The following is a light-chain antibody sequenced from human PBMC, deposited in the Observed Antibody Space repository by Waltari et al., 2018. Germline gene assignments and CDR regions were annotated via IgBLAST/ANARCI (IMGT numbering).Light chain of an antibody. CDR3: SAWDGSLNTWL. Sequence: QAGLTQPPSVSTGLRQTATLTCIGNTKNIGDDGLYWLQQHQGHPPKVLSYRNTHRPSGISERFSASRSGNTASLTISGLQPEDEADYYCSAWDGSLNTWLFGGGTKLTVL. CDR2: RNT. J-gene: IGLJ2*01. CDR1: TKNIGDDG. V-gene: IGLV10-54*04.